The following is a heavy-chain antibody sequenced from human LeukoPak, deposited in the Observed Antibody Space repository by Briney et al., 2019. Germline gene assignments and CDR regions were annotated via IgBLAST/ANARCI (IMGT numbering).Heavy chain of an antibody. Sequence: GGSLRLSCAVSGFIFSNAWMNWVRQAPGKGLEWVGRIASKTDGGTTDYAAPAKGRFTISRDDSKSTLYLQINSLKTEDTAVYYCTRYSHTSGWYWGQGTLVTVSS. V-gene: IGHV3-15*04. CDR2: IASKTDGGTT. CDR3: TRYSHTSGWY. D-gene: IGHD6-19*01. CDR1: GFIFSNAW. J-gene: IGHJ4*02.